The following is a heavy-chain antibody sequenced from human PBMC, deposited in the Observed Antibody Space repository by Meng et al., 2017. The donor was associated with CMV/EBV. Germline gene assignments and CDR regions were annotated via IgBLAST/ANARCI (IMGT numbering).Heavy chain of an antibody. CDR1: GFTFSSYA. Sequence: LKISRASSGFTFSSYAMHCVRQAPGKGLEWGAVISYDGSNKYYADSVKSRFTISRDNSKNTLYLQMSSLRAEDTAVYYCARDLEYCSGGSCSPRRAWFDPWGQGTLVTVSS. J-gene: IGHJ5*02. D-gene: IGHD2-15*01. CDR3: ARDLEYCSGGSCSPRRAWFDP. CDR2: ISYDGSNK. V-gene: IGHV3-30-3*01.